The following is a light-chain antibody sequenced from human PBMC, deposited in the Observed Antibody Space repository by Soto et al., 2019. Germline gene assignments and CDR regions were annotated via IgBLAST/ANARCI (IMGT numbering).Light chain of an antibody. J-gene: IGKJ4*01. CDR2: DTF. V-gene: IGKV3-11*01. CDR1: RTVNSQ. Sequence: IVLTQSPASVSLSPWGRATLSCRASRTVNSQLAWYQQKPGQAPRLLIYDTFNRAAGIPARFSGSETGTDFTLTINNLEPEDSAVYYCQQRWDWPLTFGGGTKV. CDR3: QQRWDWPLT.